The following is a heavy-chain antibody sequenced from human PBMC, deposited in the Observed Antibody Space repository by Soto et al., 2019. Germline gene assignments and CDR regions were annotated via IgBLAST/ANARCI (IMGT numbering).Heavy chain of an antibody. V-gene: IGHV4-31*01. CDR2: INYRGST. CDR3: ARDAPGVAPY. Sequence: QVQLQESGPGLVRPAQTLSLICTVSGGSVNRGDSYWNWIRQHPEKGLEWIGYINYRGSTFYNPSLKSIIIISVDTSKNQFSLKLSSVTATDTAVYYCARDAPGVAPYWGQGTLVTVSS. D-gene: IGHD2-15*01. J-gene: IGHJ4*02. CDR1: GGSVNRGDSY.